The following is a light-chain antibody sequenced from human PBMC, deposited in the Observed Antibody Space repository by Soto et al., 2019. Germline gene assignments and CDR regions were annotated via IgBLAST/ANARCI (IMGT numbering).Light chain of an antibody. J-gene: IGLJ2*01. Sequence: QSALTQPPSASGSPGQSVTISCTGTSSDIGGYNSVSWYQQYPGKAPKLMIYEVSKRPSGVPDRFSASKSDNTASLTASGLQAEDEAEYYCSSYAGSKNLIFGGGTKLTVL. V-gene: IGLV2-8*01. CDR2: EVS. CDR1: SSDIGGYNS. CDR3: SSYAGSKNLI.